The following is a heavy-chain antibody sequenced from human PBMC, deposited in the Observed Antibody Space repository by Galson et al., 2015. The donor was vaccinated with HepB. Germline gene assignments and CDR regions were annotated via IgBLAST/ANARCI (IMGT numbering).Heavy chain of an antibody. CDR2: ISYDGSNK. D-gene: IGHD2-21*02. CDR1: GFTFSSYG. CDR3: AKGAYCGGDCYPQTDDY. V-gene: IGHV3-30*18. Sequence: SLRLSCAASGFTFSSYGMHWVRQAPGKGLEWVAVISYDGSNKYYADSVKGRFTISRDNSKNTLYLQMNSLRAEDTAVYYCAKGAYCGGDCYPQTDDYWGQGTLVTVSS. J-gene: IGHJ4*02.